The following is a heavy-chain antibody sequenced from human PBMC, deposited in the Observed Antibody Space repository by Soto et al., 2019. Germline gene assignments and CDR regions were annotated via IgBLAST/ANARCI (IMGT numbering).Heavy chain of an antibody. CDR3: VRLIGNSWLDS. Sequence: QVQLQQSGPGLVKPSQTLSLTCDISGDSVSTNTATWDWIRQSPSRGLEWLGRTYCRSRWFNESAVSVNSRITSAPHTLNNQYPLHLTSATPDDTAVYYCVRLIGNSWLDSWCQGTLVTVSS. D-gene: IGHD2-8*01. J-gene: IGHJ5*01. CDR2: TYCRSRWFN. V-gene: IGHV6-1*01. CDR1: GDSVSTNTAT.